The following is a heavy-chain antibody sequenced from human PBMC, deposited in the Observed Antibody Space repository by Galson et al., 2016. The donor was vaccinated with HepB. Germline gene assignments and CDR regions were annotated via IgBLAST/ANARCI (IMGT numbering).Heavy chain of an antibody. V-gene: IGHV3-72*01. CDR1: GFTFTDHY. D-gene: IGHD3-16*01. J-gene: IGHJ4*02. Sequence: SLRLSCATSGFTFTDHYIEWVRQAPGKGLEWIGLIRNGAESYTTEYAASVRGRFSISRDDSKKSVYLQMRSLKTEDTAVYYCGDLGDFDFWGQGTLVTVSS. CDR3: GDLGDFDF. CDR2: IRNGAESYTT.